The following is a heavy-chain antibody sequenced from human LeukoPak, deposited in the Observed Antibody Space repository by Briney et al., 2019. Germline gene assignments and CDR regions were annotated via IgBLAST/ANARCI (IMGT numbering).Heavy chain of an antibody. V-gene: IGHV4-59*01. J-gene: IGHJ4*02. CDR2: IYYSGST. CDR1: GGSISSYY. Sequence: PSETLSLTCTVSGGSISSYYWSWIRQPPGKGLEWIGYIYYSGSTNYNPSLKSRVTISVDTSKNQFSLKLSSVTAADTAVYYCARDSGSYSTWGQGTLVTVSS. CDR3: ARDSGSYST. D-gene: IGHD3-10*01.